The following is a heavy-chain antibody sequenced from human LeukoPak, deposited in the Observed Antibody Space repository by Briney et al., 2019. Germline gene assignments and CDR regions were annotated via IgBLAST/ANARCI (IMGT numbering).Heavy chain of an antibody. CDR2: INHSVST. V-gene: IGHV4-34*01. CDR1: GGSFSGYY. D-gene: IGHD2-15*01. CDR3: ARAGYCSGGSCYSGAKWFDP. J-gene: IGHJ5*02. Sequence: PSETLSLTCAVYGGSFSGYYWSWIRQPPGKGLEWIGEINHSVSTNYNPSLKSRVTISVDTSKNQFSLKLSSVTAADTAVYYCARAGYCSGGSCYSGAKWFDPWGQGTLVTVSS.